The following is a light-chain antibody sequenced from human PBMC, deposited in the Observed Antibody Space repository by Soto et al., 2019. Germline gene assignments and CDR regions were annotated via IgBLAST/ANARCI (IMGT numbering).Light chain of an antibody. CDR2: DNT. CDR1: SSNIGAGYD. Sequence: QSVLTQPPSVSGAPGQGVTISCTGNSSNIGAGYDVHWYQQLPGTTPKLLIFDNTNRPSGVPDRFSGSKSGTSASLAITGLQAEDEADYYCQSYDSSLSGSRVFGGGTKLTVL. V-gene: IGLV1-40*01. CDR3: QSYDSSLSGSRV. J-gene: IGLJ2*01.